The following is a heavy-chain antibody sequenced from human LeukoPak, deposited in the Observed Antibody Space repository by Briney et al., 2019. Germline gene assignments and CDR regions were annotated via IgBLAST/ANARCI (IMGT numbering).Heavy chain of an antibody. Sequence: PSETLSLTCTVSGGSISSYYWSWIRQPAGKGLEWIGRIHTNGSTNYNPSLKSRVTMSVDTSKNQFSLKLSPVTAADTAVYYCARENSSGWYRGYYYYMDVWGKGTTVTVSS. V-gene: IGHV4-4*07. CDR1: GGSISSYY. CDR2: IHTNGST. CDR3: ARENSSGWYRGYYYYMDV. D-gene: IGHD6-19*01. J-gene: IGHJ6*03.